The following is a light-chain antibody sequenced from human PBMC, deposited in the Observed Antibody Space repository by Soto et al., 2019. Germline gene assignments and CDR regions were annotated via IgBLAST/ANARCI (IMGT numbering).Light chain of an antibody. CDR2: EVS. Sequence: QSVLTQPPSVSGSPGQSVTISCSGTSSDVGSYNRVSWYQQAPGTAPKVMIYEVSNRPSGVPDRFSGSKSGNTASLTISGLQPEDEADYYCYPSTSSNTYVFGTGTKLPFL. CDR1: SSDVGSYNR. V-gene: IGLV2-18*02. CDR3: YPSTSSNTYV. J-gene: IGLJ1*01.